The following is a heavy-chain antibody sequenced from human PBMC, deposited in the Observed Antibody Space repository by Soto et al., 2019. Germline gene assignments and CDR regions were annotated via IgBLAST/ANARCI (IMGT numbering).Heavy chain of an antibody. J-gene: IGHJ4*02. CDR2: ISAYNGNT. Sequence: GASVKVSCKASGYTFTSYGISWVRQAPGQGLEWMGWISAYNGNTNYAQKLQGRVTMTTDTSTSTAYMELRSLRSDDTAVYYCASGITFGGVIAGGFDYWGQGTLVTVSS. CDR1: GYTFTSYG. V-gene: IGHV1-18*01. CDR3: ASGITFGGVIAGGFDY. D-gene: IGHD3-16*02.